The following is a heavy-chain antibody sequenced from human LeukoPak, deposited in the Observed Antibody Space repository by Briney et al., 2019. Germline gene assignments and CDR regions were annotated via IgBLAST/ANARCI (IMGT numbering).Heavy chain of an antibody. J-gene: IGHJ4*02. CDR2: ISGGST. Sequence: GGSLRLSCAASGFTFSNYAMSWVRQAPGKGLEWVSAISGGSTYYADSVKGRFTISRDNSKHTLYLQMNNLRAEDTAIYYCAKGTVPRDWGQGTLVTVSS. D-gene: IGHD1-1*01. CDR3: AKGTVPRD. CDR1: GFTFSNYA. V-gene: IGHV3-23*01.